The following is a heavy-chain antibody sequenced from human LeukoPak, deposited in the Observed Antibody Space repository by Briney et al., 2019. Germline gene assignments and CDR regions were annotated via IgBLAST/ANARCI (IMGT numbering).Heavy chain of an antibody. Sequence: SETLSLTCAVSGGSISSRSYYWGWLRQPPGKGLEWIGSIFYSGSTYHNPSLKSRVTISVDTSKSQFSLKLSSVTAADTAVYFCARHPLKAYVSDWFDHWGQGTLVTVSS. D-gene: IGHD3-10*02. J-gene: IGHJ5*02. CDR1: GGSISSRSYY. CDR2: IFYSGST. CDR3: ARHPLKAYVSDWFDH. V-gene: IGHV4-39*01.